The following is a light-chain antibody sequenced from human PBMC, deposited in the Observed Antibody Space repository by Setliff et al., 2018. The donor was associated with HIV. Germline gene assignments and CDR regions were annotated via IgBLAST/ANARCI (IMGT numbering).Light chain of an antibody. Sequence: QSVLTQPASLSGSPGQSITISCTGSSSDVGGYDYVSWYQQHPGKAPKLLIYEVTNRPAGVSNRFSGTKSGNTASLTIPGLQAEDEADYYCCSYAGSYTYVFGTGTKVTVL. CDR1: SSDVGGYDY. CDR2: EVT. CDR3: CSYAGSYTYV. V-gene: IGLV2-14*01. J-gene: IGLJ1*01.